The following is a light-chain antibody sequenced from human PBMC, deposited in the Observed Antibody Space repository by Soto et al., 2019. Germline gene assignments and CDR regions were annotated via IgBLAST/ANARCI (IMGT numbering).Light chain of an antibody. V-gene: IGLV1-51*02. CDR2: ENN. CDR3: GTWDSSLSAGV. CDR1: RSNIGNNY. J-gene: IGLJ3*02. Sequence: QSALTQPPSVSAAPGQKVTISCSGSRSNIGNNYVSWYQQLPRTAPKLLIYENNKRPSGIPDRFSGSKSGTSATLGITGLQTGDEADYYCGTWDSSLSAGVFGGGTQLTVL.